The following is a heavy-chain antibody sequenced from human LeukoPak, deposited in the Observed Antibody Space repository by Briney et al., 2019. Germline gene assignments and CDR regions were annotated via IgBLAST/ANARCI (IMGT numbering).Heavy chain of an antibody. J-gene: IGHJ4*02. CDR2: MKEDGGEI. Sequence: PGGSLRLSCAVSGFTFSNYWMSWVRQAPGKGLEWVANMKEDGGEINYVDSVTGRFTISRDNARGSLYLQMNSLRAEDTAVYYCVRDRGYSNFDYWGQGSLVTVSS. D-gene: IGHD4-11*01. CDR3: VRDRGYSNFDY. V-gene: IGHV3-7*01. CDR1: GFTFSNYW.